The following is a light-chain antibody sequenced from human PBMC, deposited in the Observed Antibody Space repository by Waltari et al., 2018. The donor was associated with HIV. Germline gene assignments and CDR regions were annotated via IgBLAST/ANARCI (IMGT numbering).Light chain of an antibody. Sequence: QSVLTPPPSVSGAPGQRATIPRNGGRSNIGADYDADWCQQIPGTAPKLLISGNKKRPSGVPDRFSASKSGASASLVITGLQAEDEADYFCQSYDRSLSASVVFGGGTKLTVL. J-gene: IGLJ2*01. V-gene: IGLV1-40*01. CDR3: QSYDRSLSASVV. CDR2: GNK. CDR1: RSNIGADYD.